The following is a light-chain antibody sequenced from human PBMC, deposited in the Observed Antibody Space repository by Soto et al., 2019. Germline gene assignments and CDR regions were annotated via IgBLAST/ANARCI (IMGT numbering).Light chain of an antibody. Sequence: NFMLTQPHSVSESPGKTVTIYCTRSSGSIATNYVQWFQQRPGSAPIIVIYEDDQRPSGVPDRFSGSIDSSSNSASLTISGLQTEDEADYYCQSYDSSNHGVFGGGTKLTVL. CDR3: QSYDSSNHGV. J-gene: IGLJ3*02. CDR2: EDD. V-gene: IGLV6-57*03. CDR1: SGSIATNY.